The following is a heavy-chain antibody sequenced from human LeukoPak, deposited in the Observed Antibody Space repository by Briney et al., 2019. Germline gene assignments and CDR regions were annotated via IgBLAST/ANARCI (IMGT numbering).Heavy chain of an antibody. D-gene: IGHD6-13*01. J-gene: IGHJ3*02. CDR3: AKAALSSSWYSGAFDI. CDR1: GFTFDDYA. Sequence: GRSLRLSCAASGFTFDDYAMHWVRQAPGKGLEWVSGISWNSGSIGYADSVKGRFTISRDNAKNSLYLQMNSLRAEDTASYYCAKAALSSSWYSGAFDIWGQGTMVTVSS. CDR2: ISWNSGSI. V-gene: IGHV3-9*01.